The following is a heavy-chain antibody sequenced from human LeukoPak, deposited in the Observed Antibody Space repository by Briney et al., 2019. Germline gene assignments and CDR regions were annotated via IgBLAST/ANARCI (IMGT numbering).Heavy chain of an antibody. CDR2: IYPGDSDT. V-gene: IGHV5-51*01. D-gene: IGHD2-15*01. J-gene: IGHJ4*02. CDR1: GYSFTSYW. Sequence: GESLKISCKGSGYSFTSYWIGWVRQMPGKGLEWMGIIYPGDSDTRYSPSFQGQVTISADKSISTAYLQWSSLKASDTAMYYCARRYCSGGNCYLFDYWGQGTLVTVSS. CDR3: ARRYCSGGNCYLFDY.